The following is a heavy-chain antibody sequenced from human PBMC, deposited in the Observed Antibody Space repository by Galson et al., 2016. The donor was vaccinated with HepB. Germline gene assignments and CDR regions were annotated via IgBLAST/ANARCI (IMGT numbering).Heavy chain of an antibody. Sequence: SLRLSCAASGFILSNYVLHWVRQAPAKGLEWVAVISYDGTNKYYADSVKGRFTVSRDNAKSSLYLQMSGLRPNDTAFYYCATTRLLDNWGQGTLVTVSS. CDR1: GFILSNYV. V-gene: IGHV3-30*04. CDR2: ISYDGTNK. CDR3: ATTRLLDN. J-gene: IGHJ4*02.